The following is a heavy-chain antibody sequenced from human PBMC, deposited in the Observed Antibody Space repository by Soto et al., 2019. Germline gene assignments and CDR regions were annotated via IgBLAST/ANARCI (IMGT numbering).Heavy chain of an antibody. J-gene: IGHJ3*02. CDR1: GYTFTSYD. Sequence: QVQLVQSGTEVKKPGASVKVSCKASGYTFTSYDINWVRQATGQGLEWMGWMNPNSGNTGYAQKFQGRVTMTRNTAISTAYRELSSLRSEDTAVYYCARTRVGPDCSSPSWITLYAFDIWGQGTMVTVSS. D-gene: IGHD2-2*01. CDR2: MNPNSGNT. CDR3: ARTRVGPDCSSPSWITLYAFDI. V-gene: IGHV1-8*01.